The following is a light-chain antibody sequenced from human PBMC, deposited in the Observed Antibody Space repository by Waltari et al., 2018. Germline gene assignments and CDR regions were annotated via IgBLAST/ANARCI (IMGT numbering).Light chain of an antibody. CDR1: QDIISA. CDR2: DAS. CDR3: QQFNNYPLT. V-gene: IGKV1D-13*01. Sequence: AIQLTQSPSSLSASVGDKVTITCRASQDIISALAWYQQKPGKAPKLLLYDASNLESGVPSRFSGSGSGTDFTLAISNLQPEDFATYYCQQFNNYPLTFGGGTKVEIK. J-gene: IGKJ4*01.